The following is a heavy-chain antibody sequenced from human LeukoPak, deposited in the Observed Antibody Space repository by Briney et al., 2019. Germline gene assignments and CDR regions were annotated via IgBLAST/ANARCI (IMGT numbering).Heavy chain of an antibody. CDR3: AKDSQGLPQDYYYYYGMDV. V-gene: IGHV3-23*01. CDR2: ISGSGGST. CDR1: GGTFSSYA. Sequence: GASVKVSCKASGGTFSSYAMSWVRQAPGKGLEWVSAISGSGGSTYYADSVKGRFTISRDNSKNTLYLQMNSLRAEDTAVYYCAKDSQGLPQDYYYYYGMDVWGQGTTVTVSS. J-gene: IGHJ6*02.